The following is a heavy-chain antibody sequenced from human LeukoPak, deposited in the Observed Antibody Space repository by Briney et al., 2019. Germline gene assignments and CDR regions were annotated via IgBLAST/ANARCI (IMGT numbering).Heavy chain of an antibody. D-gene: IGHD1-26*01. CDR3: AKDLSSGSYNFDY. CDR1: GFTFSSYG. Sequence: PGGFLRLSCAASGFTFSSYGMHWVRQAPGKGLEWVAFIRYDGSNKYYADSVKGRFTISRDNSKNTLYLQMNSLRAEDTAVYYCAKDLSSGSYNFDYWGQGTLVTVSS. J-gene: IGHJ4*02. CDR2: IRYDGSNK. V-gene: IGHV3-30*02.